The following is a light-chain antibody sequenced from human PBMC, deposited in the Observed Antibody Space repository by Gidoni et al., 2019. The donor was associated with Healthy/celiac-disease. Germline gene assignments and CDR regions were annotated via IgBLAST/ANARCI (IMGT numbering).Light chain of an antibody. Sequence: DIQMTQSPSSLSASVGDRVTITCRASQNISSYLNWYQQKPGKAPKLLIYAASSLQSGVPSRFRGSGSGTDFTLTISSLQPEDFATYYCQQSYSTPWTFGQGTKVEIK. CDR3: QQSYSTPWT. CDR2: AAS. J-gene: IGKJ1*01. V-gene: IGKV1-39*01. CDR1: QNISSY.